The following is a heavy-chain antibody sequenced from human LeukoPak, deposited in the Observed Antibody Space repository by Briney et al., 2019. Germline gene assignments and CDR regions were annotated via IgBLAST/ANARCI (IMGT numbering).Heavy chain of an antibody. D-gene: IGHD3-10*01. CDR3: ARILRGSVTSFDY. V-gene: IGHV3-21*01. Sequence: GGSLRLSCAASGFTFSSYSMNWVRQAPGKGLEWVSSISSSSSYIYYADSVKGRFTISRDNAKNSLYLQMNSLRAEDTAVYYCARILRGSVTSFDYWGQGTLVTVSS. J-gene: IGHJ4*02. CDR2: ISSSSSYI. CDR1: GFTFSSYS.